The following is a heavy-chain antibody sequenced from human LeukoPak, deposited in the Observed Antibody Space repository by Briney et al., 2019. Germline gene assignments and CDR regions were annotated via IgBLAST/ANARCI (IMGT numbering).Heavy chain of an antibody. CDR3: ASDVGGSYYLDY. D-gene: IGHD1-26*01. CDR1: GYSISSRIYY. J-gene: IGHJ4*02. CDR2: VYYSGST. V-gene: IGHV4-39*02. Sequence: SETLSLTCTVSGYSISSRIYYWGWIRQPPGKGLEWIGSVYYSGSTYYNPSLKSRVTISVDTSKNHFSLKLSSVTAADTAVYHCASDVGGSYYLDYWGQGTLVTVSS.